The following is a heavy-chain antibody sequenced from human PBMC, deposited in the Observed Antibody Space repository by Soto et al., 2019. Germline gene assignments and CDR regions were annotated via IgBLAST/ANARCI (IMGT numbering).Heavy chain of an antibody. J-gene: IGHJ4*02. D-gene: IGHD3-22*01. Sequence: GGSLRLSCAASGFTFNSYAMHWVRQAPGKGLEWVAVISYDGSNKYYADSVKGRFTISRDNSKNTLYLQMNSLRAEDTAVYYCARATYYFDSSGPKIGYFDYWGQATLVTVSS. CDR1: GFTFNSYA. CDR2: ISYDGSNK. CDR3: ARATYYFDSSGPKIGYFDY. V-gene: IGHV3-30-3*01.